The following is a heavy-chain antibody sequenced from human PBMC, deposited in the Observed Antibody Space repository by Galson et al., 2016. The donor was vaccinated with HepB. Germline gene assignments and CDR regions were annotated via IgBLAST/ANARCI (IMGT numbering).Heavy chain of an antibody. CDR3: AKGGLSPVETT. CDR1: GFPFDDYA. CDR2: ISWNSVYI. J-gene: IGHJ5*02. Sequence: SLRLSCAASGFPFDDYAMHWVRQAPGKGLEWVSGISWNSVYIAYADSVKGRFTISRDNAKNSLYLQMNSLRTEDTALYYCAKGGLSPVETTWGRGILVTVSS. D-gene: IGHD3/OR15-3a*01. V-gene: IGHV3-9*01.